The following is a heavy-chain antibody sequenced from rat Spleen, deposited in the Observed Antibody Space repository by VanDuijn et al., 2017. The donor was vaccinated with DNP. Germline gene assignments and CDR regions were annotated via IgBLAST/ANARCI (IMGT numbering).Heavy chain of an antibody. J-gene: IGHJ2*01. CDR2: IIYDGSGA. Sequence: EVQLVESGGGLVQPGRSLKLSCAASGLTFSDYSMAWVRQAPKKGLEWVATIIYDGSGAYYGDSVKGRFIVSRDNAKNTLNLQMDSLRSEDTAAYYCAGAGYGTYYFDYWGQGVMVTVSS. D-gene: IGHD4-4*01. CDR1: GLTFSDYS. CDR3: AGAGYGTYYFDY. V-gene: IGHV5-7*01.